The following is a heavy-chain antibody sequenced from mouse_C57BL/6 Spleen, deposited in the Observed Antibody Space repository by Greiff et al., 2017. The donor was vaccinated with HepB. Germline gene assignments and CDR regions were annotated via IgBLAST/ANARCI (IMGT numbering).Heavy chain of an antibody. CDR1: GYTFTSYD. CDR3: ARGYYDYEGAMDY. D-gene: IGHD2-4*01. J-gene: IGHJ4*01. V-gene: IGHV1-85*01. Sequence: QVQLKESGPELVKPGASVKLSCKASGYTFTSYDINWVKQRPGQGLEWIGWIYPRDGSTKYNEKFKGKATLTVDTSSSTAYMELHSLPSEDSAVYFCARGYYDYEGAMDYGGQGTSVTVPS. CDR2: IYPRDGST.